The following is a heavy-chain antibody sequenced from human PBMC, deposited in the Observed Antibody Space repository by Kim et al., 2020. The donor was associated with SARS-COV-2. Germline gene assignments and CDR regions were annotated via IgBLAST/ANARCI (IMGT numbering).Heavy chain of an antibody. V-gene: IGHV3-64*01. D-gene: IGHD1-26*01. CDR1: GFTFSSYA. CDR2: ISSNGGST. Sequence: GGSLRLSCAASGFTFSSYAMHWVRQAPGKGLEYVSAISSNGGSTYYANSVKGRFTISRDNSKNTLYLQMGSLRAEDMAVYYCARDSGSSSAFDIWGQGTMVTVSS. J-gene: IGHJ3*02. CDR3: ARDSGSSSAFDI.